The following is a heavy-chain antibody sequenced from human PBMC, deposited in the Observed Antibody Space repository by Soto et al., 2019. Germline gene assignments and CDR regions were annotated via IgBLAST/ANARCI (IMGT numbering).Heavy chain of an antibody. J-gene: IGHJ6*02. V-gene: IGHV4-38-2*02. CDR1: GYSVSSGYY. Sequence: SETLSLTCTVSGYSVSSGYYWGWIRQPPGKGLEWIGNIYHAGSTYYNPSLKSRVSISIDASKNQFSLSLTSVTAADTAVYYCARYAYDYYSGLDIWGQGTTVTVSS. CDR2: IYHAGST. D-gene: IGHD2-2*01. CDR3: ARYAYDYYSGLDI.